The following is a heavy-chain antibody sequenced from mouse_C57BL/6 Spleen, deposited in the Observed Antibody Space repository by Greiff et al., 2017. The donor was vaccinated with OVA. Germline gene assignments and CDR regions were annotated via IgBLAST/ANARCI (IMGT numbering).Heavy chain of an antibody. J-gene: IGHJ3*01. V-gene: IGHV1-69*01. CDR3: ARRMGDWFAY. CDR1: GYTFTSYW. D-gene: IGHD2-3*01. Sequence: QVQLQQPGAELVMPGASVKLSCKASGYTFTSYWMHWVKQRPGQGLEWIGEIDPSDSNTNYNQKFTGKSTLTVDKSSSTAYLPLSSLTSEDAAGYECARRMGDWFAYWGQGTLVTVSA. CDR2: IDPSDSNT.